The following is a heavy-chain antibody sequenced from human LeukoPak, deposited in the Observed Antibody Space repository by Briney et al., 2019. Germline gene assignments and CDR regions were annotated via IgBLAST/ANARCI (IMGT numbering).Heavy chain of an antibody. J-gene: IGHJ4*02. CDR1: GFTGSSNS. CDR2: IYSDNT. D-gene: IGHD4/OR15-4a*01. V-gene: IGHV3-53*01. CDR3: ARRVGAYSHPYDY. Sequence: GGSLRLSCTDSGFTGSSNSMSWVRQAPGKGLEWVAFIYSDNTHYSDCVKGRFTISRDNSKNTLYLQMNSLRAEDTAVYYCARRVGAYSHPYDYWGQGTLVTVSS.